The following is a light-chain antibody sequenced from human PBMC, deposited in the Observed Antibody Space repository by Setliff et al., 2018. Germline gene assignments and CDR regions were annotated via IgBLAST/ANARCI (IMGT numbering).Light chain of an antibody. V-gene: IGLV3-21*04. CDR2: YDR. CDR1: NIGSKG. Sequence: SYELTQPPSVSVAPGKTAMITCEGNNIGSKGVHWYQQKPGQAPVLVIYYDRDRPSGIPERFSGSNSGNTATLTISRVEVGDEADYYCQVSDTNSDLFVLFGGGTKGTV. CDR3: QVSDTNSDLFVL. J-gene: IGLJ2*01.